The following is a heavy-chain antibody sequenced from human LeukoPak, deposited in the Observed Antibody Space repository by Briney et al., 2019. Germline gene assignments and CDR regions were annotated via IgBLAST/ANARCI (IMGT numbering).Heavy chain of an antibody. V-gene: IGHV4-39*07. Sequence: KPSETLSLTCTVSGGSISSSSYYWGWIRQPPGKGLEWIGSIYYSGSTYYNPSLKSRVTISVDTSKNQFSLKLSSVTAADTAVYYCARERLGYYDRSGLDYWGQGTLVTVSS. CDR3: ARERLGYYDRSGLDY. J-gene: IGHJ4*02. CDR1: GGSISSSSYY. D-gene: IGHD3-22*01. CDR2: IYYSGST.